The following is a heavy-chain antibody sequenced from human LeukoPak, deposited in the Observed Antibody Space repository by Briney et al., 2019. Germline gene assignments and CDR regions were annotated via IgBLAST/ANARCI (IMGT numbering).Heavy chain of an antibody. Sequence: SETLSLTCTVSGGSISSYYWSWIRQPAGKGLEWIGRIYTSGSTNYNPSLKSRVTMSVDTSKNQFSLKLSSVTAADTAVYYCAGDRHGYNSDYFDYWGQGTLVTVSS. V-gene: IGHV4-4*07. CDR2: IYTSGST. CDR1: GGSISSYY. D-gene: IGHD5-24*01. CDR3: AGDRHGYNSDYFDY. J-gene: IGHJ4*02.